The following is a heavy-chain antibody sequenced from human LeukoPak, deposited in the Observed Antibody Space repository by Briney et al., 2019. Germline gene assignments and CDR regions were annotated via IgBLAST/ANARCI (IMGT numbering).Heavy chain of an antibody. CDR3: ARDSGIAAAPLFDY. J-gene: IGHJ4*02. CDR2: ISYDGSNE. D-gene: IGHD6-13*01. CDR1: GFTFSSYV. Sequence: GGSLRLSCAASGFTFSSYVMHWVRQAPGKGLEWVAIISYDGSNEYYADSVKGRFTISRDNSKNTLYLQMNSLRAEDTAVYYCARDSGIAAAPLFDYWGQGTLVTVSS. V-gene: IGHV3-30*04.